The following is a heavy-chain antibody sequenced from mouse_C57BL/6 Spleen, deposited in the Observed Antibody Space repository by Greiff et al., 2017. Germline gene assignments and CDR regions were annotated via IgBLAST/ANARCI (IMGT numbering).Heavy chain of an antibody. D-gene: IGHD4-1*01. CDR1: GYAFSSSW. CDR2: IYPGDGDT. Sequence: QVQLKESGPELVKPGASVKISCKASGYAFSSSWMNWVKQRPGKGLEWIGRIYPGDGDTNYNGKFKGKATLTADKSSSTAYMQLSSLTSEDSAVYFCARWEVYYFDYWGQGTTLTVSS. V-gene: IGHV1-82*01. CDR3: ARWEVYYFDY. J-gene: IGHJ2*01.